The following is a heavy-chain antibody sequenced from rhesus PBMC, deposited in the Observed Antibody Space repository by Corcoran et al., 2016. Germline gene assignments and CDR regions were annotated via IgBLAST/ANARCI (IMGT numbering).Heavy chain of an antibody. V-gene: IGHV4S10*01. CDR3: AREAVVVITNVYNRFDV. Sequence: QVQLQESGPGVVKPSETLSLTCAVSGGSISDSYRWSWIRQPPGKGRGWIGYIYGSSTSTNYNPSLKSRVTISKDTSKNQFSLKLSSVTAADTAVYYCAREAVVVITNVYNRFDVWGPGVLVTVSS. J-gene: IGHJ5-1*01. CDR2: IYGSSTST. D-gene: IGHD3-16*01. CDR1: GGSISDSYR.